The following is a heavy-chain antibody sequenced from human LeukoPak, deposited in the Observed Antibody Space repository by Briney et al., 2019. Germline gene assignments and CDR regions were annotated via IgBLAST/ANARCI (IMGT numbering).Heavy chain of an antibody. Sequence: PGGSLRLSCAASGFTFSSYAMSWVRQAPGKGLEWVSAISGSGGSTYYADSVKGRFTISRDNSKNTLYLQMNSLRAEDTAVYYCAREIGSGSYAYGMDVWGQGTTVTVSS. J-gene: IGHJ6*02. V-gene: IGHV3-23*01. D-gene: IGHD3-10*01. CDR1: GFTFSSYA. CDR3: AREIGSGSYAYGMDV. CDR2: ISGSGGST.